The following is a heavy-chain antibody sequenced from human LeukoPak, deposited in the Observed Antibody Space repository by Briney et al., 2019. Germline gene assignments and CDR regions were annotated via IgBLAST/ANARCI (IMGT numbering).Heavy chain of an antibody. CDR2: ISYDGSNK. Sequence: GGSLRLSCAASGFTFSSYGMHWVRQAPGKGLEWVAVISYDGSNKYYADSVKDRFTISRDNSKNTLYLQMNSLRAEDTAVYYCAKDSAAAAGAMPDYWGQGTLVTVSS. J-gene: IGHJ4*02. CDR3: AKDSAAAAGAMPDY. D-gene: IGHD6-13*01. CDR1: GFTFSSYG. V-gene: IGHV3-30*18.